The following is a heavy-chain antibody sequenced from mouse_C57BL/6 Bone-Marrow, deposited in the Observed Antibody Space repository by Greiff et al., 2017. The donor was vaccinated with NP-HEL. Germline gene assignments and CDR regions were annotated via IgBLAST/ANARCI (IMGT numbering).Heavy chain of an antibody. CDR1: GYSITSGYY. D-gene: IGHD1-1*01. J-gene: IGHJ2*01. Sequence: DVQLQESGPGLVKPSQSLSLTCSVTGYSITSGYYWNWIRQFPGNKLEWMGYISYDGSNNYNPSLKNRISITRDTSKNQFFLKLNSVTTEDTATYYCARYYDGFDYWGQGTTLTVSS. CDR2: ISYDGSN. V-gene: IGHV3-6*01. CDR3: ARYYDGFDY.